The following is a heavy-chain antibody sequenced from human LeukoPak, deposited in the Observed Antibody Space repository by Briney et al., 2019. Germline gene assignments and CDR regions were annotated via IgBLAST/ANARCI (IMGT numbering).Heavy chain of an antibody. CDR2: IYPGDSHT. D-gene: IGHD2-2*02. V-gene: IGHV5-51*01. CDR3: ARGPYAYTSSATLGSYNWFDP. Sequence: GESLKISCKGSGYSFPNYWIGWVRQMPGKGLEWMGIIYPGDSHTRYSPSFQDQVTISVDKSVSTAYLQWSSLKASDTAMYYCARGPYAYTSSATLGSYNWFDPWGQGSLVTVSS. J-gene: IGHJ5*02. CDR1: GYSFPNYW.